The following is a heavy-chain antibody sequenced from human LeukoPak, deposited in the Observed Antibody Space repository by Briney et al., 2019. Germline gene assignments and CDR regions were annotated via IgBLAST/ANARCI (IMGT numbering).Heavy chain of an antibody. CDR1: GGTFSSYA. D-gene: IGHD2-2*02. Sequence: SVKVSCKASGGTFSSYAISWVRQAPGQGLEWMGGIIPIFGTANYAQKFQGRVTITADKSTSTAYMELSSLRSEDTAVYYCATSAYCSSTSCDRSGFDPWGQGTLVTVSS. V-gene: IGHV1-69*06. CDR2: IIPIFGTA. CDR3: ATSAYCSSTSCDRSGFDP. J-gene: IGHJ5*02.